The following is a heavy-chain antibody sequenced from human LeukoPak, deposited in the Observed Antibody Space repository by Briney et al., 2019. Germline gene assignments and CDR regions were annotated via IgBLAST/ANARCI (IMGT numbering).Heavy chain of an antibody. Sequence: GGSLRLSCAASGFTFSNAWMSWVRQAPGKGLEWVGRFKSKTDGGTTDYAAPVKGRFTISRDDSKNTLYLQMNSLKTEDTAVYYCTSDKGSYYYYGMDVWGQGTTVTVSS. CDR2: FKSKTDGGTT. D-gene: IGHD3-10*01. J-gene: IGHJ6*02. V-gene: IGHV3-15*01. CDR3: TSDKGSYYYYGMDV. CDR1: GFTFSNAW.